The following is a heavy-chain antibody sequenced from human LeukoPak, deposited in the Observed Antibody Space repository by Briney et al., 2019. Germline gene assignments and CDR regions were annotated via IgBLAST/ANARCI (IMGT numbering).Heavy chain of an antibody. CDR1: GGSISSGGYY. CDR3: ATSPNYYGSGSYYSL. Sequence: PSETLSLTCTVSGGSISSGGYYWSWIRQPPGKGLEWIGYIYHSGSTYYNPSLKSRVTISVDRSKNQFSLKLSSVTAADTAVYYCATSPNYYGSGSYYSLWGQGTLVTVSS. V-gene: IGHV4-30-2*01. CDR2: IYHSGST. J-gene: IGHJ4*02. D-gene: IGHD3-10*01.